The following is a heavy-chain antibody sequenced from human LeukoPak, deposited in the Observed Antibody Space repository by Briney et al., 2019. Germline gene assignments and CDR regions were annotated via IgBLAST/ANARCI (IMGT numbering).Heavy chain of an antibody. V-gene: IGHV4-39*07. CDR2: TYYSGST. CDR1: GGSISSSSYY. J-gene: IGHJ4*02. D-gene: IGHD6-19*01. CDR3: ARVIAVAVEFDY. Sequence: PSETLSLTCTVSGGSISSSSYYWGWIRQPPGKGLEWIGSTYYSGSTYYNPSLKSRVTISVDTSKNQFSLKLSSVTAADTAVYYCARVIAVAVEFDYWGQGTLVTVSS.